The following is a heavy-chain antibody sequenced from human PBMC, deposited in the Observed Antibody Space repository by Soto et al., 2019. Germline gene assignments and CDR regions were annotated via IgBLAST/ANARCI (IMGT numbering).Heavy chain of an antibody. Sequence: PSETLSLTCTVSGGSISSGGYYWSWIRQHPGKGLEWIGNFYYSGSTYYNPSLKSRVTISVDTSKNQFSLKLSSVTAADTAVYYCARDRGKRDCSVGSCYSYYYYGMDVWGQGTTVTVSS. D-gene: IGHD2-15*01. V-gene: IGHV4-31*03. CDR2: FYYSGST. CDR1: GGSISSGGYY. J-gene: IGHJ6*02. CDR3: ARDRGKRDCSVGSCYSYYYYGMDV.